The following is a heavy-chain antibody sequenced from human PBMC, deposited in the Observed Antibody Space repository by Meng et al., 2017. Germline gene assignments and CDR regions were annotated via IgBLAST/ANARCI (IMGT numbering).Heavy chain of an antibody. V-gene: IGHV1-69*05. CDR1: GGTFSSYA. Sequence: QAQLVQSGAEGKKPGSSVKVSCKASGGTFSSYAISWVRQAPGQGLEWMGGIIPIFGTANYAQKFQGRVTITTDESTSTAYMELSSLRSEDTAVYYCATPRDGYRANFDYWGQGTLVTVFS. CDR3: ATPRDGYRANFDY. CDR2: IIPIFGTA. J-gene: IGHJ4*02. D-gene: IGHD5-24*01.